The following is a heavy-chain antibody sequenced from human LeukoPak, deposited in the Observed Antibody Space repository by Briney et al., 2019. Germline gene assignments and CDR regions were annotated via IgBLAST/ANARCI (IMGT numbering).Heavy chain of an antibody. CDR2: ISGSGGGT. CDR1: GITLSNYG. V-gene: IGHV3-23*01. D-gene: IGHD3-22*01. J-gene: IGHJ4*02. CDR3: AKRGVVIRVILVGFHKEAYYFDS. Sequence: GGSLRLSCAVSGITLSNYGMSGVRQAPGKGLEWVAGISGSGGGTNYAVSVKGRFPISRDNPKNTLYLQMTGLRAEDTAVYFCAKRGVVIRVILVGFHKEAYYFDSWGQGALVTVSS.